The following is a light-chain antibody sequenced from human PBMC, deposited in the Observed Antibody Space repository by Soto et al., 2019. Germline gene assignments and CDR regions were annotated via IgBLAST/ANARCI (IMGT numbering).Light chain of an antibody. CDR3: ISSTTVKYGV. J-gene: IGLJ3*02. V-gene: IGLV2-14*03. CDR2: DVN. Sequence: QSALTQPASVSGSLGQSDTISCIRTSSAIGTYKDVSWFRHPPGKAPKLIIFDVNNRPSGISDRFSGFKSPNTDYLTIAGVQPEDEADGPCISSTTVKYGVFGGGTKVTVL. CDR1: SSAIGTYKD.